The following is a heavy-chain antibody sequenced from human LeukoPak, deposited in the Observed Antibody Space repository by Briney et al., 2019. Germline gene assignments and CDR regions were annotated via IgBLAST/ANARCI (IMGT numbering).Heavy chain of an antibody. J-gene: IGHJ4*02. CDR1: GYSFTSYW. V-gene: IGHV5-51*01. Sequence: EEPLKISCKGSGYSFTSYWIGWVRQMPGKGLEWMGIIYPGDSDTRYSPSFQGQVTISADKSISTAYLQWSSLKASDTAMYYCARSAGDSSGYYPWYFDYWGQGTLVTVSS. CDR2: IYPGDSDT. CDR3: ARSAGDSSGYYPWYFDY. D-gene: IGHD3-22*01.